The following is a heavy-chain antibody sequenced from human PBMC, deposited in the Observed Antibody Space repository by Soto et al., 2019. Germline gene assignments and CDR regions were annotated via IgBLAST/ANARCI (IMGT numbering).Heavy chain of an antibody. D-gene: IGHD6-19*01. CDR2: INSDGSST. Sequence: GGSLRLSCAASGFTFSSYWMHWVRQAPGKGLVWVSRINSDGSSTSYADSVKGRFTISRDNAKNTLYLQMNSLRAEDTAVYYCARGKQWLDHIDYWGQGTLVTVSS. CDR3: ARGKQWLDHIDY. V-gene: IGHV3-74*01. J-gene: IGHJ4*02. CDR1: GFTFSSYW.